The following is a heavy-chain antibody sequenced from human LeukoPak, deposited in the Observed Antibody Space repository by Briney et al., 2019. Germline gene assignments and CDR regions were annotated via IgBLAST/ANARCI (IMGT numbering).Heavy chain of an antibody. CDR2: ISGSGGST. J-gene: IGHJ4*02. D-gene: IGHD6-19*01. CDR1: GFTFSSYA. V-gene: IGHV3-23*01. Sequence: PGGSLRLSCAASGFTFSSYAMSGVRQAPGKGVEWVSAISGSGGSTYYADSVKGRFTISRDNSKNTLYLQMNSLRAEDTAVYYCAKAAGWLDYSFDYWGQGTLVTVSS. CDR3: AKAAGWLDYSFDY.